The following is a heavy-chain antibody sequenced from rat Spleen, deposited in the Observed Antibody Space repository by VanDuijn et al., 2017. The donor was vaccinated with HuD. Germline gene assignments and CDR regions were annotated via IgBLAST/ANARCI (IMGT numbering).Heavy chain of an antibody. Sequence: QVQLKESGPGLVQPSQTLSLTCTVSGFSLTSNGISWVRQPPGKGLEWIAAVSSGGDSYYNSGLKNRLNISRDTSKSQVFLKMNSLQTEDTAIYFCTRSWGYYYDGSPQWFAYWGQGTLVTVSS. V-gene: IGHV2S8*01. CDR3: TRSWGYYYDGSPQWFAY. CDR1: GFSLTSNG. D-gene: IGHD1-12*03. CDR2: VSSGGDS. J-gene: IGHJ3*01.